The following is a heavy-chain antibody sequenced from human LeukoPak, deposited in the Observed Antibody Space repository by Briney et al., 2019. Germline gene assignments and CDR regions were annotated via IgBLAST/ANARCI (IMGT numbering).Heavy chain of an antibody. V-gene: IGHV3-30*04. CDR2: VSHDGRNQ. D-gene: IGHD5-24*01. CDR3: GRDPSARVTIDF. CDR1: GFTFSNYA. Sequence: PGRSLRLSCAASGFTFSNYAMHWVRQAPGKGLEWVAIVSHDGRNQYYAESVKGRLTISRDSSKNTVSLQVNSLRAGDSALYYCGRDPSARVTIDFWGQGTLVTVSS. J-gene: IGHJ4*02.